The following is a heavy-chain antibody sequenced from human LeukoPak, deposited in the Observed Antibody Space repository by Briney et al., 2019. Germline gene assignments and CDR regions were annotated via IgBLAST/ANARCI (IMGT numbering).Heavy chain of an antibody. J-gene: IGHJ4*02. CDR2: IIPIFGTA. CDR3: ARAYMTATRHFDY. D-gene: IGHD2-21*02. CDR1: GGTFSSYA. Sequence: GASVKVSCKASGGTFSSYAISWVRQAPGQGLEWMGGIIPIFGTANYAQKFRGRATISADESTSTAYMELSSLRSEDTAVYYCARAYMTATRHFDYWGQGTLVTVSS. V-gene: IGHV1-69*13.